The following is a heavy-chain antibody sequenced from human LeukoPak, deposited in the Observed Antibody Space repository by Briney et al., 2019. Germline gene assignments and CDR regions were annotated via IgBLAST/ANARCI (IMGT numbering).Heavy chain of an antibody. V-gene: IGHV1-2*02. J-gene: IGHJ5*02. CDR1: GYTFTGYY. CDR2: INPNSGGT. D-gene: IGHD1-26*01. CDR3: ARERSSGSYSNWFDP. Sequence: ASVRVSCKASGYTFTGYYIHWVRQAPGQGLELMGWINPNSGGTNYAQNFQSRVTMTRDTSISTAYMELSRLRSDDTAVYYCARERSSGSYSNWFDPWGQGTLVTVSS.